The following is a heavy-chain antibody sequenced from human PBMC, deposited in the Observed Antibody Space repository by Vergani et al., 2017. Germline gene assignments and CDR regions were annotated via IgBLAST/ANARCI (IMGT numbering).Heavy chain of an antibody. V-gene: IGHV1-2*04. CDR1: GYTFTGYY. CDR3: ARVPYSSSLLDAFDI. Sequence: QVQLVQSGAEVQKPGASVKVSCKASGYTFTGYYMHWVRQAPGQGLEWMGWINPNSGGTNYAQKFQGWVTMTRDTSISTAYMELSRLRSDDTAVYYCARVPYSSSLLDAFDIWGQGTMVTVSS. D-gene: IGHD6-6*01. CDR2: INPNSGGT. J-gene: IGHJ3*02.